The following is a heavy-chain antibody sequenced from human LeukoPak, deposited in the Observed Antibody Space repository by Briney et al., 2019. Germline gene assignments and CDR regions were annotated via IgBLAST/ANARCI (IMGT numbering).Heavy chain of an antibody. J-gene: IGHJ5*02. Sequence: SETLSLTCSVSGDSISSKSYYWGWIRQPPVKGLEWIATIYYGGGTYYNPSLKSRVTISFDASKNQFSLKLSSVTAADTAVYYCASLYDSSGNWFDPWGQGTLVTVSS. CDR1: GDSISSKSYY. V-gene: IGHV4-39*07. CDR3: ASLYDSSGNWFDP. CDR2: IYYGGGT. D-gene: IGHD3-22*01.